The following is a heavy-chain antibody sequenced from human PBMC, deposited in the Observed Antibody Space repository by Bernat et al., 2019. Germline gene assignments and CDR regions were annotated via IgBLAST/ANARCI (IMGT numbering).Heavy chain of an antibody. CDR3: ASATPEGVGSYSLDY. Sequence: QVQLVQSGAEVKKPGSSVKVSCKASGGTFSSYAISWVRQAPGQGLEWMGRIIPILGIANYAQKFQGRVTITADKATSTAYMGLSSLRAEDTAVYYCASATPEGVGSYSLDYWGQGTLVTVSS. J-gene: IGHJ4*02. CDR1: GGTFSSYA. D-gene: IGHD1-26*01. CDR2: IIPILGIA. V-gene: IGHV1-69*04.